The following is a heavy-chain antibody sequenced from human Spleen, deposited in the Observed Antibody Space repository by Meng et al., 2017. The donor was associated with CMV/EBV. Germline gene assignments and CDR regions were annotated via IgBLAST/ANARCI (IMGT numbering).Heavy chain of an antibody. D-gene: IGHD5-24*01. Sequence: VPIKQWGAGLLTPQETLSLTCAGHGGSFSGYYWSWIRQPPGKGLEWIGEINHSGSTNYNPSLKSRVTISVDTSKNQFSLKLSSVTAADTAVYYCARDGDGYPTDYWGQGTLVTVSS. CDR2: INHSGST. CDR1: GGSFSGYY. V-gene: IGHV4-34*01. J-gene: IGHJ4*02. CDR3: ARDGDGYPTDY.